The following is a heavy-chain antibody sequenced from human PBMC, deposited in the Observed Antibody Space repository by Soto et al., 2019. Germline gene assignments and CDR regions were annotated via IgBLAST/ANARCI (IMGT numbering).Heavy chain of an antibody. D-gene: IGHD5-12*01. CDR2: ISYDGSNK. Sequence: QVQLVESGGGVVQPGRSLRLSCTTSGFTFSGFPLHWVRQAPGKGLVGVAFISYDGSNKYYTDSVKGRFTISRDNSKNTLYLQMNRLRTEETAVYYCSRAFKYDSGYEGGGFDFWGQGTLVTVSS. CDR1: GFTFSGFP. CDR3: SRAFKYDSGYEGGGFDF. V-gene: IGHV3-30-3*01. J-gene: IGHJ4*02.